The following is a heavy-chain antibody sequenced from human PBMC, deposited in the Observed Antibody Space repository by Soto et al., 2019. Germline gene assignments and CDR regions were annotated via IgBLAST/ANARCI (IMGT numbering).Heavy chain of an antibody. D-gene: IGHD6-19*01. CDR2: IYHFGNT. CDR1: GGSVSSGSSY. CDR3: ARGPRGWPNYFFDY. V-gene: IGHV4-39*01. J-gene: IGHJ4*02. Sequence: SETLSLTCAVSGGSVSSGSSYWGWIRQSPGKGLEWIGSIYHFGNTYNNPSLKSRVTISIDTASNQFSLQLRSVTAADTAVYYCARGPRGWPNYFFDYCGQGTLVTVSS.